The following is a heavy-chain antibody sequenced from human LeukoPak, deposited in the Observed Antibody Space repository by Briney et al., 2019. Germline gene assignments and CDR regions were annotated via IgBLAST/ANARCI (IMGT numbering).Heavy chain of an antibody. CDR1: GFTFSSYG. D-gene: IGHD6-6*01. J-gene: IGHJ6*03. CDR2: IRYDGSNK. V-gene: IGHV3-30*02. CDR3: AKVFRPNYYYYMDV. Sequence: GGSLRLSCAASGFTFSSYGMHWVRQAPGKGLEWVAFIRYDGSNKYYADSVKGRFTISRDNSKNTLYLQMNSLRAEDTAVYYCAKVFRPNYYYYMDVWGKGTTVTISS.